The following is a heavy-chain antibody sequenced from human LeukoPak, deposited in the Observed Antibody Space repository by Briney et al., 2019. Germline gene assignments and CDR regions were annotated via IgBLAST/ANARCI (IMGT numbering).Heavy chain of an antibody. CDR2: IYHSGNT. D-gene: IGHD6-13*01. J-gene: IGHJ4*02. CDR1: GGSISSSNW. V-gene: IGHV4-4*02. Sequence: SGTLSLTCAVSGGSISSSNWWSWVRQPPGKGLEWMGEIYHSGNTNYNSSLKSRITISVDKSKNQLSPKLSSVTAADTAVYYCARGTAAAGNFEYWGQGALVTVSS. CDR3: ARGTAAAGNFEY.